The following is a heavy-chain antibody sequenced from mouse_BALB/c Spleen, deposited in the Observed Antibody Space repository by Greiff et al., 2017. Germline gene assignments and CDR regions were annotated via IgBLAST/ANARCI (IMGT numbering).Heavy chain of an antibody. V-gene: IGHV14-1*02. D-gene: IGHD1-1*01. Sequence: EVKLVESGAELVRPGALVKLSCKASGFNIKDYYMHWVKQRPEQGLEWIGWIDPENGNTIYDPKFQGKASITADTSSNTAYLQLSSLTSEDTAVYYCARYSSYDYYAMDYWGQGTSVTVSS. CDR1: GFNIKDYY. J-gene: IGHJ4*01. CDR3: ARYSSYDYYAMDY. CDR2: IDPENGNT.